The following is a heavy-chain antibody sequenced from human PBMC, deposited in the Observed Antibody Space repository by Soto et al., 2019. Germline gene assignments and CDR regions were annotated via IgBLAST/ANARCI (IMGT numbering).Heavy chain of an antibody. CDR1: GFTFSSHV. CDR2: ISTGGGST. V-gene: IGHV3-23*01. J-gene: IGHJ4*02. Sequence: EVQLLESGGGLVQPGGSLRLSCAASGFTFSSHVMSWVRQAPGKGLEWVSGISTGGGSTDYADSVKGRFNISRDKSKNTLHLQMKSLRAEDTAVYYCARSREIIASAGSFDYWGQGTLVTVSS. CDR3: ARSREIIASAGSFDY. D-gene: IGHD6-25*01.